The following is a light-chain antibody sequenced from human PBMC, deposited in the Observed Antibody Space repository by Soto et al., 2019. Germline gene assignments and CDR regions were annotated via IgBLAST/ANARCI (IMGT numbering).Light chain of an antibody. CDR1: QGISNY. V-gene: IGKV1-27*01. CDR2: AAS. CDR3: QNYDSAPIT. J-gene: IGKJ5*01. Sequence: DIQMTQSPASLSSCLLNIVSITCRASQGISNYLAWYQQKPGKVPKVLIYAASTLQPGVPSRFSGSGSGTDFTLTINSLQPDDIATYYCQNYDSAPITFGQGTRLEIK.